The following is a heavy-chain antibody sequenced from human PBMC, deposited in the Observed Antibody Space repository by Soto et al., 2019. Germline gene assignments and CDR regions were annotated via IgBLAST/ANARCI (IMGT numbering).Heavy chain of an antibody. J-gene: IGHJ2*01. Sequence: GGSLRLSCAASGFTFSSYGMHWVRQAPGKGLEWVAVIWYDGSNKYYADSVKGRFTISRDNSKNTLYLQMNSLRAEDTAVYYCASDYYDSSGYYFWQYLWGRGTLVTVSS. CDR3: ASDYYDSSGYYFWQYL. V-gene: IGHV3-33*01. CDR1: GFTFSSYG. CDR2: IWYDGSNK. D-gene: IGHD3-22*01.